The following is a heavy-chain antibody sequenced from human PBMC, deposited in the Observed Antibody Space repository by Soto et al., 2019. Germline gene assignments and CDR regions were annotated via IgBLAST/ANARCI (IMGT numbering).Heavy chain of an antibody. V-gene: IGHV4-30-2*01. CDR2: IYPSGTI. D-gene: IGHD3-16*01. CDR3: ATYTAFAKYYFDY. J-gene: IGHJ4*02. Sequence: SETLSLTCTVSGVSITTYGYSWSWIRQPPGKGLEWIGYIYPSGTIFYNPSLNSRVTISADTSNNQFSLKLTSVTAADTAVYFCATYTAFAKYYFDYWGRGTLVTVSS. CDR1: GVSITTYGYS.